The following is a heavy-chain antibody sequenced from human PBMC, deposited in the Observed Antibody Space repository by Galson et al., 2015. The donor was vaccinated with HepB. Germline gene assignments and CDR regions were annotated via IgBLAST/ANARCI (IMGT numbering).Heavy chain of an antibody. CDR2: INPNSGGT. Sequence: VSCKASGYTFTGYYMHWVRQAPGQGLEWMGWINPNSGGTNYAQKFQGRVTMTRDTSISTAYMELNRLRSDDTAVYYCVGRGYSGYDLDYWGQGTLVTVSS. CDR3: VGRGYSGYDLDY. CDR1: GYTFTGYY. J-gene: IGHJ4*02. D-gene: IGHD5-12*01. V-gene: IGHV1-2*02.